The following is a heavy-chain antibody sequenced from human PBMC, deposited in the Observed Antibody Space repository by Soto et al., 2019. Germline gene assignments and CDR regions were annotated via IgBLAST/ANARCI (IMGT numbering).Heavy chain of an antibody. J-gene: IGHJ4*02. CDR3: AKDLYDYVWGSYRQRNYFDY. Sequence: GPLRLSCAASVFTFSSYAMSWVRQAPGKGLEWVSAISGSGGSTYYADSVKGRFTISRDNSKNTLYLQMNSLRAEDTAVYYCAKDLYDYVWGSYRQRNYFDYWGQGTLVTVSS. CDR2: ISGSGGST. D-gene: IGHD3-16*02. CDR1: VFTFSSYA. V-gene: IGHV3-23*01.